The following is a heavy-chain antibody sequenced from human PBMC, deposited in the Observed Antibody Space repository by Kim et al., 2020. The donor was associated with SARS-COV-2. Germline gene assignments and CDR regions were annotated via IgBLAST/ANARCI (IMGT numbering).Heavy chain of an antibody. J-gene: IGHJ6*02. CDR2: ISSSSSYI. Sequence: GGSLRLSCAASGFTFSSYSMNWVRQAPGKGLEWVSSISSSSSYIYYADSVKGRFTISRDNAKNSLYLQMNSLRAEDTAVYYCARESEYQLLQLRENYSYYGMDVWGQGTTVTVSS. V-gene: IGHV3-21*01. CDR1: GFTFSSYS. CDR3: ARESEYQLLQLRENYSYYGMDV. D-gene: IGHD2-2*01.